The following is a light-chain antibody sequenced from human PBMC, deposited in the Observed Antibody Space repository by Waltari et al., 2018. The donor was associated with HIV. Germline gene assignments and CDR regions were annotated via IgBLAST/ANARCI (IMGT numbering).Light chain of an antibody. V-gene: IGLV1-44*01. J-gene: IGLJ1*01. Sequence: QSVLTQPPSASGPPGQRVAIACSGSSSNLGSHTVNWYQQLPGTAPQLLNYINNQRPSGVPDRFSGSKSGTSASLAISGLQSEDEADYYCAAWDDSLNGYLFGTGTKVTVL. CDR1: SSNLGSHT. CDR2: INN. CDR3: AAWDDSLNGYL.